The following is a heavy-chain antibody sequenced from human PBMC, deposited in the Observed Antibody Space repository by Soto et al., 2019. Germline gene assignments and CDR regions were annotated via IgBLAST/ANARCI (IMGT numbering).Heavy chain of an antibody. D-gene: IGHD3-22*01. CDR3: ARDSITYYYDSSGYFNWFDP. CDR2: IWYDGSNK. J-gene: IGHJ5*02. Sequence: GGSLRLSCAASGFTFSSYGMHWVRQAPGKRLEWVAVIWYDGSNKYYADSVKGRFTISRDNSKNTLYLQMNSLRAEDTAVYYCARDSITYYYDSSGYFNWFDPWGQGTLVTVSS. V-gene: IGHV3-33*01. CDR1: GFTFSSYG.